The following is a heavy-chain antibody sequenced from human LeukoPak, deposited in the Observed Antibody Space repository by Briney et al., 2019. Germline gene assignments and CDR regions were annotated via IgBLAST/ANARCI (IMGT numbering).Heavy chain of an antibody. CDR2: INHSGST. CDR1: GVSISSSNSY. CDR3: ARLYGDPEGVDY. D-gene: IGHD4-17*01. J-gene: IGHJ4*02. V-gene: IGHV4-39*02. Sequence: SETLSLTCTVSGVSISSSNSYWSWIRQPPGKGLEWIGEINHSGSTNYNPSLKRRVTISVYTSKNHFLLKLRSVTPADTAVYYCARLYGDPEGVDYWGQGTLFTVSS.